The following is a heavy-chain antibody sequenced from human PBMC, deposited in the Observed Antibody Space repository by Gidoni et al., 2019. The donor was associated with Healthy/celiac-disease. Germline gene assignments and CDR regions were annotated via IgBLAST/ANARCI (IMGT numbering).Heavy chain of an antibody. CDR3: ARLSRYSSGWSLEYFQH. CDR2: IYYSGST. CDR1: GCSISSSSYY. J-gene: IGHJ1*01. D-gene: IGHD6-19*01. V-gene: IGHV4-39*01. Sequence: QLQLQESAPGLVKPSETLSLTCTVSGCSISSSSYYWGWIRHPPGKGLEWIGRIYYSGSTYYNPSIKSRVTISVDTSKNQFSLKLSSGTAADTAVYYCARLSRYSSGWSLEYFQHWGQGTLVTVAS.